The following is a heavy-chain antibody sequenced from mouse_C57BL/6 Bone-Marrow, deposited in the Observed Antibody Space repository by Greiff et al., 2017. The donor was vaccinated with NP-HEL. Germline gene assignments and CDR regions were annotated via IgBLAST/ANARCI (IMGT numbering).Heavy chain of an antibody. V-gene: IGHV2-2*01. CDR3: ASLYDYASYWYFDV. D-gene: IGHD2-4*01. CDR1: GFSLTSYG. Sequence: QVQLKESGPGLVQPSQSLSITCTVSGFSLTSYGVHWVRQSPGKGLEWLGVIWSGGSTDYNAAFISRLSISKDNSKSQVFFKMNSLQADDTAIYYCASLYDYASYWYFDVWGTGTTVTVSS. CDR2: IWSGGST. J-gene: IGHJ1*03.